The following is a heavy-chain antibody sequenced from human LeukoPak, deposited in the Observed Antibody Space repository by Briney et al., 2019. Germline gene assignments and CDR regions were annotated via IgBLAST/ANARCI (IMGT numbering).Heavy chain of an antibody. CDR2: IIPIFGTA. CDR1: GGTFSSYA. J-gene: IGHJ6*02. CDR3: ARDGAVAGIDYYYGMDV. Sequence: VASVKVSCKASGGTFSSYAISWVRQAPGQGLEWMGGIIPIFGTANYAQKFQGRVTIIADESTSTAYMELSSLRSEGTAVYYCARDGAVAGIDYYYGMDVWGQGTTVTVSS. D-gene: IGHD6-19*01. V-gene: IGHV1-69*13.